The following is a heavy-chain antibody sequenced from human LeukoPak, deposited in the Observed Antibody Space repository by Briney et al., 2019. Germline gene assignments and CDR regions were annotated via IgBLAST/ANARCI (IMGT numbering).Heavy chain of an antibody. CDR3: ARNGWQLWQYYFDY. J-gene: IGHJ4*02. Sequence: SETLSLTCTASGGSISSSSYYWSWIRQPPGKGLEWIGEINHSGSTNYNPSLKSRVTISVDTSKNQFSLKLSSVTAADTAVYYCARNGWQLWQYYFDYWGQGTLVTVSS. CDR2: INHSGST. CDR1: GGSISSSSYY. V-gene: IGHV4-39*07. D-gene: IGHD5-18*01.